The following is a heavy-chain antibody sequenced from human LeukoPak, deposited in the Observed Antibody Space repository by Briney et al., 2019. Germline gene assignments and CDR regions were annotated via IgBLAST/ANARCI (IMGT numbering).Heavy chain of an antibody. V-gene: IGHV3-21*01. CDR3: ARDNRSYDFWSGHYSHGMDV. Sequence: GGSLRLSCAASGFTFSSYSMNWVRQAPGKGLEWVSSISSSSSYIYYADSVKGRFTISRDNAKNSLYLQMNSLRAEDTAVYYCARDNRSYDFWSGHYSHGMDVWGQGTTVTVSS. J-gene: IGHJ6*02. D-gene: IGHD3-3*01. CDR2: ISSSSSYI. CDR1: GFTFSSYS.